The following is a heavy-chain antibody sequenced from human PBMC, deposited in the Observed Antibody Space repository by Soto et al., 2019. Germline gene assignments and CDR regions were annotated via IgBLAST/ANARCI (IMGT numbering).Heavy chain of an antibody. CDR2: IKQDGSEK. D-gene: IGHD3-9*01. CDR1: GFTFSSYW. J-gene: IGHJ6*02. V-gene: IGHV3-7*03. Sequence: XGALRLSCSASGFTFSSYWMSWVRQAPGKGLEWVANIKQDGSEKYYVDSVKGRFTISRDNAKDSLYLQMNSLRAEDTAVYYCARDVGYYDILTGYYKSYYYYGMDAWGQGTTVTVSS. CDR3: ARDVGYYDILTGYYKSYYYYGMDA.